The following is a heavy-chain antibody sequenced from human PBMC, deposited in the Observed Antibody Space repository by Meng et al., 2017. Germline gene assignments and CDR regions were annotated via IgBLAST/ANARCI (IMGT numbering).Heavy chain of an antibody. CDR2: ISYDGSNK. CDR3: ARVKGGQWLGLLDY. CDR1: GFTFSSYA. Sequence: GGPLRLSCAASGFTFSSYAMHWVRQAPGKGLEWVAVISYDGSNKYYADSVKGRFTISRDNSKNTLYLQMNSLRAEDTAVYYCARVKGGQWLGLLDYWGQGTLVTVSS. V-gene: IGHV3-30*04. D-gene: IGHD6-19*01. J-gene: IGHJ4*02.